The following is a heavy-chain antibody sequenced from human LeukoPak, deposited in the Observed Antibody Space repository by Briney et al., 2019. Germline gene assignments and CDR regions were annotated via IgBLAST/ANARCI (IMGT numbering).Heavy chain of an antibody. V-gene: IGHV3-30*03. Sequence: QPGRALRLSCAASGFTFSSYGIHWVRQAPGKGLEWVAVISHDGGNEYYADSVKGRFTISRDNSKNTVYLQMNSLRAEDTAVYYCARVSLPSSGYYYDFDYWGQGTLVTVSS. CDR2: ISHDGGNE. J-gene: IGHJ4*02. CDR3: ARVSLPSSGYYYDFDY. D-gene: IGHD3-22*01. CDR1: GFTFSSYG.